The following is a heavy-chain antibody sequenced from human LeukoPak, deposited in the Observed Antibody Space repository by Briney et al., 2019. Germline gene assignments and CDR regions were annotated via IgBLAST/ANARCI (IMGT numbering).Heavy chain of an antibody. D-gene: IGHD2-21*01. Sequence: GGSLRLSCSASGFTLGFYGMNWVRQAPGKGLEWVSYISSASGTIHYADSVRGRFTISRDNAKNSLYLQINSLRDDDTAVYYCARHSARFHYFDYWGQGTLVTVSS. V-gene: IGHV3-48*02. CDR2: ISSASGTI. CDR3: ARHSARFHYFDY. J-gene: IGHJ4*02. CDR1: GFTLGFYG.